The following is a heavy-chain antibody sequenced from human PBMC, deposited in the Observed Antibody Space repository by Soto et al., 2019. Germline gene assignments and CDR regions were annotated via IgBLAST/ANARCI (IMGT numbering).Heavy chain of an antibody. CDR1: GGSFSGYY. CDR2: INHSGST. J-gene: IGHJ6*03. Sequence: SETLSLTCAVYGGSFSGYYWSWIRQPPGKGLEWIGEINHSGSTNYNPSLKSRVTISVDTSKNQFSLKLSSVTAADTAVYYCARILTERLNYYYYYYMDVWGKGTTVTVSS. CDR3: ARILTERLNYYYYYYMDV. V-gene: IGHV4-34*01. D-gene: IGHD3-9*01.